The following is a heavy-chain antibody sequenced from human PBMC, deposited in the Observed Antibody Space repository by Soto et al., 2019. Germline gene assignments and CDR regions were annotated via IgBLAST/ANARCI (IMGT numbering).Heavy chain of an antibody. CDR3: ARGGSIVGATTLLDY. CDR2: IYYSGGT. D-gene: IGHD1-26*01. CDR1: GGSISSYY. V-gene: IGHV4-59*01. Sequence: SETLSLTCTVSGGSISSYYWSWIRQPPGKGLEWIGYIYYSGGTNYNPSLKSRVTISVDTSKNQFSLKLSSVTAADTAVYYCARGGSIVGATTLLDYWGQGTLVTVSS. J-gene: IGHJ4*02.